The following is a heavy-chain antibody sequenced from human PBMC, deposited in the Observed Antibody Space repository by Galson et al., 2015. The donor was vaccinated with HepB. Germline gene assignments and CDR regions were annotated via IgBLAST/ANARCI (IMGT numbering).Heavy chain of an antibody. J-gene: IGHJ4*02. D-gene: IGHD1-26*01. CDR2: ISYFGIST. V-gene: IGHV3-23*01. CDR1: GFTFRSHA. Sequence: SLRLSCAASGFTFRSHAMNWVRQAPGKGLEWVSAISYFGISTEYADSVRGRFTVSRDDSTNTLYLQMTGLRAEDTAVYYRAKDIYSGSFSHYFDSWGQGTPVTVSS. CDR3: AKDIYSGSFSHYFDS.